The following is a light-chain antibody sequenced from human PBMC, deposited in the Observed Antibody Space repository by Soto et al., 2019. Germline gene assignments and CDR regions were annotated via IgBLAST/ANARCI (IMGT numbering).Light chain of an antibody. V-gene: IGKV3-15*01. CDR1: QSVSSN. Sequence: EKALTQSPVTLSLSPGERATLSCRASQSVSSNLAWYQQRPGQAPRLLIYGASTRASGVPDRFSGSGSGTEFILTISSLQSEDSAVYYCQQYDVWPALTFGGGTKVVIK. J-gene: IGKJ4*01. CDR2: GAS. CDR3: QQYDVWPALT.